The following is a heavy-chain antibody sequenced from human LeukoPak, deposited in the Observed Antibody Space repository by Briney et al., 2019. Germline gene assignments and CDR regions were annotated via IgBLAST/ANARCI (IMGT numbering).Heavy chain of an antibody. D-gene: IGHD3-22*01. J-gene: IGHJ4*02. Sequence: PSETLSLTCAVSGGSISSYYWNWIRQPPGKGLEWIGDIYYTGSTNYNPSLKSRVTISVDTSKNQFSLKLSSVTAADTAVYYCARGGHYDSSGSSDYWGQGSLVTVSS. CDR2: IYYTGST. CDR3: ARGGHYDSSGSSDY. CDR1: GGSISSYY. V-gene: IGHV4-59*01.